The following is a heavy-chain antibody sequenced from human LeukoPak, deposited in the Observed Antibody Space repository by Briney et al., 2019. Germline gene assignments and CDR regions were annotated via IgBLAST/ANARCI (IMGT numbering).Heavy chain of an antibody. CDR1: GYSISSNHW. Sequence: PSGTLSLTCGVSGYSISSNHWWEWVRQPPGKGLEWIGEIYHDGTTKYSAPLKSRATISLDKFKNQFSLNVISVTAADTAVYYCVRATGAVAVRGWAFDIWGHGTMVTVSS. V-gene: IGHV4-4*02. J-gene: IGHJ3*02. CDR2: IYHDGTT. D-gene: IGHD6-19*01. CDR3: VRATGAVAVRGWAFDI.